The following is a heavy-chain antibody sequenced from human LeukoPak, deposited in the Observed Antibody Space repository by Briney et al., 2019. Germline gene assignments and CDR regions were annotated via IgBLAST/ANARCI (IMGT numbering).Heavy chain of an antibody. J-gene: IGHJ6*02. CDR3: ARLTSTFYYSMDG. D-gene: IGHD2/OR15-2a*01. CDR1: GDSIGSFY. V-gene: IGHV4-59*08. CDR2: IQNSALYRATI. Sequence: ETLTLTCAVYGDSIGSFYWTWIREPRGKGLEWIGYIQNSALYRATIKSSPSLQSRVSLSIDTSKKQVSLTVNSVTAAYTALYYCARLTSTFYYSMDGWGPGTAVTVSS.